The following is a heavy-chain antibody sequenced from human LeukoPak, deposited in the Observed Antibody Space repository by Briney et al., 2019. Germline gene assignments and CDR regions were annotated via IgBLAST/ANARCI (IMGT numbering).Heavy chain of an antibody. CDR2: ISKSGRTI. CDR3: AREERYCTNAVYPGAFDY. D-gene: IGHD2-8*01. J-gene: IGHJ4*02. Sequence: GGSLRLSCAASGFHFRNYEMRGVRQAPGKGLGWVSYISKSGRTIYYADSVKGRFTISRDNAKNSLYLQMNSLKAEDTAVYYCAREERYCTNAVYPGAFDYSGQGTLVTVSS. V-gene: IGHV3-48*03. CDR1: GFHFRNYE.